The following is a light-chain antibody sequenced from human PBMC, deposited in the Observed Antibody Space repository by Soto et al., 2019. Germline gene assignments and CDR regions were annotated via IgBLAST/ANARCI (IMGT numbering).Light chain of an antibody. CDR1: SSDVGRYSY. CDR2: EVN. CDR3: SSYAGSSNV. Sequence: QSVLTQPRSVSGSPGQSVSISCTGTSSDVGRYSYVSWYQQHPGKAPKLMIYEVNKRPSGVPDRFSGSKSGNTASLTVSGLQAEDEADYYCSSYAGSSNVFGTGTKVTVL. J-gene: IGLJ1*01. V-gene: IGLV2-8*01.